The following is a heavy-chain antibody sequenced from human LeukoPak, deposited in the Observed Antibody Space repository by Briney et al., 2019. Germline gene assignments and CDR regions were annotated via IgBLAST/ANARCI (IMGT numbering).Heavy chain of an antibody. J-gene: IGHJ4*02. CDR2: IRSNGETT. Sequence: GGSLRLSCAASGFTFSSIAMTWVRQAPGKGLEWVSTIRSNGETTYNADSVKGRFTISRDNTKKTLYLQLNSLRVEDTAIYYCAKGQELDDGVFDSWGQGTLVTVSS. V-gene: IGHV3-23*01. CDR1: GFTFSSIA. D-gene: IGHD1-1*01. CDR3: AKGQELDDGVFDS.